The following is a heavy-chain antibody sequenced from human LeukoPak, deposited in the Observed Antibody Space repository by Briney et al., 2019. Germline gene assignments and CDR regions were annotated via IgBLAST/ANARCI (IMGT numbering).Heavy chain of an antibody. J-gene: IGHJ6*03. Sequence: GGSLRLSCAASGFTFSSYEMNWVRQAPGKGLEWVSYISSSGSTIYYADSVKGRFTISRDNAKNSLYLQMNSLRAEDTAVYYCARDPYSSGWNSYYYHYMDVWGKGTTVTVSS. D-gene: IGHD6-19*01. CDR2: ISSSGSTI. CDR3: ARDPYSSGWNSYYYHYMDV. CDR1: GFTFSSYE. V-gene: IGHV3-48*03.